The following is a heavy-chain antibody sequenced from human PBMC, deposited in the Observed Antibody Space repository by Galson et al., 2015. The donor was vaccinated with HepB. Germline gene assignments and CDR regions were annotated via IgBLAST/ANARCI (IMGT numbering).Heavy chain of an antibody. V-gene: IGHV3-7*03. J-gene: IGHJ4*02. CDR1: GFSFSTYW. CDR3: GRNYIGSGIDFDY. CDR2: IKQDGSEK. D-gene: IGHD3-10*01. Sequence: SLRLSCAASGFSFSTYWMSWVRQAPGKGLEWVANIKQDGSEKYYVDSVKGRFTISRDNAKNSLYLQMNSLTAEDTAVYYRGRNYIGSGIDFDYWGQGTLVAVSS.